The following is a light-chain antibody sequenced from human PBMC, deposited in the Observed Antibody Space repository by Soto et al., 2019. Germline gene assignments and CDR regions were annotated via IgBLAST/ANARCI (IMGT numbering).Light chain of an antibody. CDR2: KAS. Sequence: DIQMTQSPSTLSASVGDRVTITCRASQSISSWLARYQQKPGKAPKLLIYKASSLESGVPPRYSGSGSGTEFTLTIRSLQHDDFATLYGQQSFTFGPGTKVDIK. J-gene: IGKJ3*01. V-gene: IGKV1-5*03. CDR3: QQSFT. CDR1: QSISSW.